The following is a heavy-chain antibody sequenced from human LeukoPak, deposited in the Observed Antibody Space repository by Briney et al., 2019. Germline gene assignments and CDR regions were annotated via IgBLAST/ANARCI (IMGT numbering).Heavy chain of an antibody. CDR3: AKVPAYYYDSSGYPFDY. J-gene: IGHJ4*02. V-gene: IGHV3-23*01. Sequence: PGGSLRLSCAASGFTFSSYAMSWVRQAPGKGLEWVSAISGSGGSTYYADSVKGRFTISRDNSKNTLYLQMNSLRAEGTAVYYCAKVPAYYYDSSGYPFDYWGQGTLVTVSS. D-gene: IGHD3-22*01. CDR1: GFTFSSYA. CDR2: ISGSGGST.